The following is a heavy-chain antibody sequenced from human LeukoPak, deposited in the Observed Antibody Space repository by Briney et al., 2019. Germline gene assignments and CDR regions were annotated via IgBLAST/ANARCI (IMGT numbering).Heavy chain of an antibody. J-gene: IGHJ4*02. V-gene: IGHV4-4*07. Sequence: SETLSLTCTVSSGSIRSYLWALIRQPAGKTLEWIGRIYSTGDTDYNPSLKSRVTMSIDTSKNQFSLNLRSVTTADTAFYYCARNGYTKSWTHLDYWGQGILVSVSS. D-gene: IGHD3/OR15-3a*01. CDR3: ARNGYTKSWTHLDY. CDR1: SGSIRSYL. CDR2: IYSTGDT.